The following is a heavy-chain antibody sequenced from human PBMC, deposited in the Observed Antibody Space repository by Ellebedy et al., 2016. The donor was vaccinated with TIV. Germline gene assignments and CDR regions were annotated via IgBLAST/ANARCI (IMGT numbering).Heavy chain of an antibody. V-gene: IGHV3-30*04. D-gene: IGHD2-2*01. J-gene: IGHJ6*02. CDR1: GFTFSSYA. CDR2: ISYDGSNK. Sequence: GESLKISXAASGFTFSSYAMHWVRQAPGKGLEWVAVISYDGSNKYYADSVKGRFTISRDNSKNTLYLQMNSLRAEDTAVYYCAKDDLGYCSSTSCYYYYGMDVWGQGTTVTVSS. CDR3: AKDDLGYCSSTSCYYYYGMDV.